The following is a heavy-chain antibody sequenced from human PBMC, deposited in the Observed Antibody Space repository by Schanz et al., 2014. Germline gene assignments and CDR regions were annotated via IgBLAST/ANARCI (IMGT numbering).Heavy chain of an antibody. CDR3: ARDFSAYVGNYFDY. Sequence: QVQLVQSGAEVKKPGASVKVSCKASGYTFVSYSMHWVRQAPGQGLEWMGMINPSGGSTTYAQKFQGRVTMTRDTSTSTVYMELTSLRFDDTAVYYCARDFSAYVGNYFDYWGQGTLVTVSS. CDR2: INPSGGST. V-gene: IGHV1-46*01. D-gene: IGHD5-12*01. J-gene: IGHJ4*02. CDR1: GYTFVSYS.